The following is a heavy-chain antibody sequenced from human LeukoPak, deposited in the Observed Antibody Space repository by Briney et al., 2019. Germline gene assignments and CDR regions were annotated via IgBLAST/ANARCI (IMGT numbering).Heavy chain of an antibody. V-gene: IGHV1-46*03. Sequence: ASVKVSCKASGYTFTSYYMHWVRHAPGQGLEWMGIINPSGGSTSYAQKFQGRVTMTRDTSTSTVYMELSSLRSEDTAVYYCAREGHGPQNYYYYYYMDVWGKGTTVTVSS. CDR2: INPSGGST. D-gene: IGHD2-8*01. CDR3: AREGHGPQNYYYYYYMDV. CDR1: GYTFTSYY. J-gene: IGHJ6*03.